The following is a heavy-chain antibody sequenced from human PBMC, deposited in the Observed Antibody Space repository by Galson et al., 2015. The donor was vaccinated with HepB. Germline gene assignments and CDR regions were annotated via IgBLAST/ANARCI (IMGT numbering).Heavy chain of an antibody. CDR3: AKDWGGGWGKVLGDYFDY. CDR2: ISWNSGSI. V-gene: IGHV3-9*01. D-gene: IGHD6-19*01. Sequence: SLRLSCAASGFTFDDYAMHWVRQAPGKGLEWVSGISWNSGSIGYADSVKGRFTISRGNAKNSLYLQMNSLRAEDTAVYYCAKDWGGGWGKVLGDYFDYWGQGTLVTVSS. CDR1: GFTFDDYA. J-gene: IGHJ4*02.